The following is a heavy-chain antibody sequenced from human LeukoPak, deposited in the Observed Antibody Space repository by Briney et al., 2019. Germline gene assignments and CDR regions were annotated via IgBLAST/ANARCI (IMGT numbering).Heavy chain of an antibody. CDR1: GGSISSYY. CDR3: ASSGGRMEY. Sequence: SETLSLTCTVSGGSISSYYWNWIRQPPGKGLEWVGYIYYSGSASYNPSLKSRVTISVDTSKNQFSLKLNSVTAADTAVYYCASSGGRMEYWGQGTLVTVSS. V-gene: IGHV4-59*08. CDR2: IYYSGSA. D-gene: IGHD2-15*01. J-gene: IGHJ4*02.